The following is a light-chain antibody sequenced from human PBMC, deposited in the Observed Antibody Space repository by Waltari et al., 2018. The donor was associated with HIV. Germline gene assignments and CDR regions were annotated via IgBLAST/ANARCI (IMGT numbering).Light chain of an antibody. J-gene: IGLJ3*02. Sequence: QTVVTQEPSFSVSPGGTVTLTCGLSSGSVSTSYYPSWYQQTPGQAPRTLTYSTNTRSSRVPDRFAGSSLVNKAVLTITGAQAEDESDYYCVLYMGSGIWVFGGGTKLTVL. CDR3: VLYMGSGIWV. CDR2: STN. V-gene: IGLV8-61*01. CDR1: SGSVSTSYY.